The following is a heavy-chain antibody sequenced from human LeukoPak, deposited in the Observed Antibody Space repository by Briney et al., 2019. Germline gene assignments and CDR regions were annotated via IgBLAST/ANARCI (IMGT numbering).Heavy chain of an antibody. CDR1: GFTFSSYA. D-gene: IGHD2-2*01. V-gene: IGHV4-34*01. CDR2: INHSGST. Sequence: PGGSLRLSCAASGFTFSSYAMSWVRQAPGKGLEWIGEINHSGSTNYNPSLKSRVTIPVDTSKNQFSLKLSSVTAADTAVYYCARGHRWGVVVPAATLKTAGPLRFDYWGQGTLVTVSS. J-gene: IGHJ4*02. CDR3: ARGHRWGVVVPAATLKTAGPLRFDY.